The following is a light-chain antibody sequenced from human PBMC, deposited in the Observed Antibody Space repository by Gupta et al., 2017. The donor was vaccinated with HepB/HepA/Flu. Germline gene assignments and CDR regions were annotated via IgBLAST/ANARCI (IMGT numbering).Light chain of an antibody. J-gene: IGKJ2*01. CDR3: RQSLQTVHT. CDR1: QSLLHSNGYNY. V-gene: IGKV2-28*01. CDR2: LGS. Sequence: DIVMTHSPLSLPVTPGEPASISCRSSQSLLHSNGYNYLDWYLQKPGQSPQLLIYLGSNRASGVPDRFSGSGSGTDFTLKISRVKAEDVGVYYCRQSLQTVHTLGQGTKMEIK.